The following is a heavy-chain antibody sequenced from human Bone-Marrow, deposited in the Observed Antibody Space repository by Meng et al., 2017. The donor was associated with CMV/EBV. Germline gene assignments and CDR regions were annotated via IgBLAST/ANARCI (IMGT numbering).Heavy chain of an antibody. D-gene: IGHD1-26*01. V-gene: IGHV4-39*07. CDR2: IYYRGTT. CDR1: GDSISNSDFY. Sequence: SETLSLTCTVSGDSISNSDFYWGWIRRPPGKGPEWLGTIYYRGTTYYTPSLKSRLTISVHTSQNQFSLWLSSVTAADTAIYYCARERRFSGPYSAIDYWGRGTLVTVSS. J-gene: IGHJ4*02. CDR3: ARERRFSGPYSAIDY.